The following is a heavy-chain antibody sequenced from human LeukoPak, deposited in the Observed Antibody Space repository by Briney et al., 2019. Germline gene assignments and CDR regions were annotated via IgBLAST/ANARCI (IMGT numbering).Heavy chain of an antibody. CDR2: LYSGGNT. CDR3: ARVGSGDIYGYGDY. V-gene: IGHV3-66*01. D-gene: IGHD5-18*01. CDR1: GFTVRTNY. Sequence: GGSLRLSCAASGFTVRTNYMGWVRQAPGKGLEWVSVLYSGGNTYYADSVKGRFTISRDDSKNTLYLQMSSLRVADTAVYYCARVGSGDIYGYGDYWGLGTLVTVSS. J-gene: IGHJ4*02.